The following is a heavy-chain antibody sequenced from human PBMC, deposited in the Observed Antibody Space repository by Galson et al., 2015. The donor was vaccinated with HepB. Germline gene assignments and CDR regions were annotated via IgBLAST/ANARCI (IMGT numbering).Heavy chain of an antibody. CDR2: ISGSGGST. V-gene: IGHV3-23*01. Sequence: SLRLSCAASGFTFSSYAMSWVRQAPGKGLEWVSAISGSGGSTYYADSVKGRFTISRDNSKNTLYLQMNSLRAEDTAVYYCAKDHRLRYFDYYYYGMDVWGQGTTVTVSS. CDR1: GFTFSSYA. CDR3: AKDHRLRYFDYYYYGMDV. D-gene: IGHD3-9*01. J-gene: IGHJ6*02.